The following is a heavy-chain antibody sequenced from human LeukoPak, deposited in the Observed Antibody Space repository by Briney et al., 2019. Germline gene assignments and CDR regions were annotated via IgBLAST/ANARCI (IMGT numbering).Heavy chain of an antibody. V-gene: IGHV4-39*01. D-gene: IGHD3-10*01. CDR2: ISYAGRT. J-gene: IGHJ5*02. Sequence: SGTLSLTCTVSGASMNTTNFYWAWIRQPPGKGLESIGSISYAGRTYLNPSLNSRVTISVDTSKNQFSLKLSSVTAADTAVYYSARQGTMTRGGYWLDPWGQGTLVIVSS. CDR3: ARQGTMTRGGYWLDP. CDR1: GASMNTTNFY.